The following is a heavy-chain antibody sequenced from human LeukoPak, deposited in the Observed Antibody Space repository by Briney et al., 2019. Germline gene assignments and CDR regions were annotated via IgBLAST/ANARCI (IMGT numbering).Heavy chain of an antibody. CDR3: ARARGARITMIVVVDYFDY. CDR1: VGSISSYY. CDR2: IYYSGST. Sequence: SETLSLTCPVSVGSISSYYWSWIRQPPGKGLEWIGYIYYSGSTNYNPSLKSRVTISVDTSKNQFSLKLSSVTAADTAVYYCARARGARITMIVVVDYFDYWGQGTLVTVSS. D-gene: IGHD3-22*01. J-gene: IGHJ4*02. V-gene: IGHV4-59*01.